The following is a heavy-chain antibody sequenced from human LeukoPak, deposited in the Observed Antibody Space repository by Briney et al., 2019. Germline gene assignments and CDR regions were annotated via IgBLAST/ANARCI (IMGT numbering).Heavy chain of an antibody. Sequence: ASVKVSCKVSGYTLTELSMHWVRQAPGKGLEWMGGFDPEDGETIYAQKFQGRVTMTRDTSISTAYMELSRLRSDDTAVYYCARASPHYDILTGYLTTSFDYWGQGTLVTVSS. J-gene: IGHJ4*02. V-gene: IGHV1-24*01. CDR1: GYTLTELS. CDR3: ARASPHYDILTGYLTTSFDY. D-gene: IGHD3-9*01. CDR2: FDPEDGET.